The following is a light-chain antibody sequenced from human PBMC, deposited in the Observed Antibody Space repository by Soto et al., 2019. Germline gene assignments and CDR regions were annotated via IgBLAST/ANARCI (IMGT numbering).Light chain of an antibody. CDR3: SSYRSSNTFKI. CDR1: SSDVGGYNY. Sequence: QSALTQPAAVSGSPGQSITISCTGTSSDVGGYNYVSWYQQHPGKAPKLMIYDVSKRPSGVSNRFSGSKSGNTASLPISGLQAEDEADYYCSSYRSSNTFKIFGGGTKLTAL. J-gene: IGLJ2*01. CDR2: DVS. V-gene: IGLV2-14*01.